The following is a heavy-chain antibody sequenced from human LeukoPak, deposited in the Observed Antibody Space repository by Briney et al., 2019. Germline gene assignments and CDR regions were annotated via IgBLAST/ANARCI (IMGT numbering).Heavy chain of an antibody. CDR3: ARDSPSRYYYGSGSYYPPDAFDI. V-gene: IGHV3-21*01. CDR2: ISSSSSYI. Sequence: PGGSLRLSCAASGFTFSSYSMNWVRQAPGKGLEWVSSISSSSSYIYYADSVKGRFTISRDNAKNSLYLQMNSLRAEDTAVYYCARDSPSRYYYGSGSYYPPDAFDIWGQGTMVTVSS. CDR1: GFTFSSYS. J-gene: IGHJ3*02. D-gene: IGHD3-10*01.